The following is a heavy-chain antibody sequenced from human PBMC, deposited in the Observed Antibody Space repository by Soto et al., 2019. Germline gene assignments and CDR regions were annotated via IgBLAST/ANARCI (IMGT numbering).Heavy chain of an antibody. CDR2: IYSSGST. D-gene: IGHD2-21*02. CDR3: ASLCGGDCHNGMDV. J-gene: IGHJ6*02. V-gene: IGHV4-31*03. CDR1: GGSISSGGYY. Sequence: QMQLQESGPGLVKPSQTLSLTCTVSGGSISSGGYYWSWIRQHPGKGLEWIGYIYSSGSTYYNPSLKSRVTXSVDTSKNQFSLTLSSVTAADTAVYYCASLCGGDCHNGMDVWGQGTTVTVSS.